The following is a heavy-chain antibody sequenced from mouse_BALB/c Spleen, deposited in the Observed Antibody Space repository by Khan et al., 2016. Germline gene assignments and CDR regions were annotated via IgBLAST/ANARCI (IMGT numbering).Heavy chain of an antibody. D-gene: IGHD2-4*01. CDR1: GYSITSDYA. CDR3: ARSMITAGFAY. CDR2: ISYSGST. J-gene: IGHJ3*01. V-gene: IGHV3-2*02. Sequence: EVKLEESGPGLVKPSQSLSLTCTVTGYSITSDYAWNWIRQSPGNKLEWMGYISYSGSTSYNPSLKSRISITRDTSKNQFFLQMNSVTTEDTATYYCARSMITAGFAYWGQGTLVTVSA.